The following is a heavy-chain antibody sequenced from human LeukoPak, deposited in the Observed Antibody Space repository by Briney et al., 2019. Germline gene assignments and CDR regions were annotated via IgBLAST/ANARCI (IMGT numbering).Heavy chain of an antibody. D-gene: IGHD1-26*01. CDR1: GYTFTDYY. V-gene: IGHV1-8*02. Sequence: GASVKVSCKASGYTFTDYYMHWVRQTPGQGLEWMGWMNPNSGNTGYAQKFQGRVTMTRNTSISTAYMELSSLRSEDTAVYYCARERGSYYRSPRFDPWGQGTLVTVSS. J-gene: IGHJ5*02. CDR2: MNPNSGNT. CDR3: ARERGSYYRSPRFDP.